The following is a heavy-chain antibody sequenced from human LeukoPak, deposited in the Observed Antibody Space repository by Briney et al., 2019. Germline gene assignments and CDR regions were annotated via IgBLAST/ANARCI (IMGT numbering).Heavy chain of an antibody. D-gene: IGHD3-10*01. CDR2: INTDGSVT. CDR1: GFTFTTYW. J-gene: IGHJ4*02. Sequence: PGGSLRPSCAASGFTFTTYWMHWVRQAAGKGLVWVARINTDGSVTTYAESVKGRFTVSRDNAENTLYLQMNDLRPEDTAVYYCIRETHVGLHLEYWGQGTLATVTS. CDR3: IRETHVGLHLEY. V-gene: IGHV3-74*03.